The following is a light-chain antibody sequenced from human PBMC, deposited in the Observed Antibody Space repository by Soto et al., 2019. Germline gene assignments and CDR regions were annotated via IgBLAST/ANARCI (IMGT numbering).Light chain of an antibody. V-gene: IGLV2-18*02. J-gene: IGLJ1*01. CDR3: STYTDKTYI. CDR2: EVN. CDR1: SSDIGSYNR. Sequence: QSALTQPASVSGSPGQSITISCTGTSSDIGSYNRVSWYQQPPGTAPKLIIYEVNNRPSGVPDRFSGSKSGNTASLTISGLQTEDEAEYFCSTYTDKTYIFGSGTKVTVL.